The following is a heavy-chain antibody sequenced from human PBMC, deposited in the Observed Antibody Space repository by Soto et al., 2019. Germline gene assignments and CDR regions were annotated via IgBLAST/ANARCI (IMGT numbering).Heavy chain of an antibody. Sequence: VQMEESGGGVVQPGRSLRLTCAVSGFTFSDYGMHWVRQAPRKGLEWVAVVSYDGSSEFYADSVKGRFTISRDNSKNTLHLQMNSLRPEDTAVYYCAKAGYCTRGNCYDYYRYGMDVWGQGTAVTVS. CDR1: GFTFSDYG. V-gene: IGHV3-30*18. D-gene: IGHD3-10*01. CDR3: AKAGYCTRGNCYDYYRYGMDV. CDR2: VSYDGSSE. J-gene: IGHJ6*02.